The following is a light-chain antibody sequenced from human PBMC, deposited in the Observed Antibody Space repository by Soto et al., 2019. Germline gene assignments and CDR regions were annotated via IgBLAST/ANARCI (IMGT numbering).Light chain of an antibody. CDR1: QSVSSSY. V-gene: IGKV3D-20*02. CDR3: QQRSNWPRT. J-gene: IGKJ1*01. CDR2: DAY. Sequence: EIVLTQSPGTLSLSPGERATLSCRASQSVSSSYLAWYQHKPGQAPRLLIYDAYNRATGIPARFSVSGSGTDFTLTISSLEPEDFAVYYCQQRSNWPRTFGQGTKVDIK.